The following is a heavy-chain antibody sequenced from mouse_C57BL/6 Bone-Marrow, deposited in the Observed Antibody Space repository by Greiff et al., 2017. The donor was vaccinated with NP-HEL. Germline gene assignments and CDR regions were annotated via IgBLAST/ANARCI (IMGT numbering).Heavy chain of an antibody. CDR3: ARLWFDY. CDR2: IDPSDSYT. J-gene: IGHJ2*01. V-gene: IGHV1-50*01. CDR1: GYTFTSYW. Sequence: QVQLQQPGAELVKPGASVKLSCKASGYTFTSYWMQWVKQRPGQGLEWIGAIDPSDSYTNYNQKFKGKATLTVDTSSSTAYMQRSSLTSEDSAVYYCARLWFDYWGQGTTLTVSS.